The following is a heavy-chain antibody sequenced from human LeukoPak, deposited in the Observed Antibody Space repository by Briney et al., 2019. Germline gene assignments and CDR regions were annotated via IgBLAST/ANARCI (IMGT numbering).Heavy chain of an antibody. CDR3: TTDSRSGIAVAGTGY. Sequence: GGSLRLSCAASGFTFSNAWMSWVRQAPGKGPEWVGRLKSKTDGGTTDYAAPVKGRFTISRDDSKNTLYLQMNSLKTEDTAVYYCTTDSRSGIAVAGTGYWGQGTLVTVSS. D-gene: IGHD6-19*01. J-gene: IGHJ4*02. CDR2: LKSKTDGGTT. V-gene: IGHV3-15*01. CDR1: GFTFSNAW.